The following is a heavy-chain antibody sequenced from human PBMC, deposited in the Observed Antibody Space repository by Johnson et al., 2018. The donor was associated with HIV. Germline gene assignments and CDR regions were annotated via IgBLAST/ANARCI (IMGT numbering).Heavy chain of an antibody. Sequence: EVQLVESGGGVVQPGRSLRLSCAASRFTFSSNYMSWVRQAPGTGLKWVAIIQSGGGTYHADSVKGRFTISRDNSKNTLYLQMNSLRAEDTAVYYCAKDMGVATAMNPWAFDIWGQGTMVTVSS. CDR1: RFTFSSNY. CDR2: IQSGGGT. J-gene: IGHJ3*02. D-gene: IGHD5-18*01. V-gene: IGHV3-66*01. CDR3: AKDMGVATAMNPWAFDI.